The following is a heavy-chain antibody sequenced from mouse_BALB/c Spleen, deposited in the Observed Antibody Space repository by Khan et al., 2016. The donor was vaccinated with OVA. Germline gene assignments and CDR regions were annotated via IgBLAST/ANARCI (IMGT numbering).Heavy chain of an antibody. CDR1: GYSFTGYN. Sequence: VQLKQSGPELEKPGASVKISCKAFGYSFTGYNMNWVEQSNGKSLEWIGNIDPHYGGISYNQKFKGKATLTVDKSSNTAYMQLKSLTSEDSAVLYRARSTWYFDVRGAGTTVTVSS. CDR2: IDPHYGGI. CDR3: ARSTWYFDV. J-gene: IGHJ1*01. V-gene: IGHV1-39*01.